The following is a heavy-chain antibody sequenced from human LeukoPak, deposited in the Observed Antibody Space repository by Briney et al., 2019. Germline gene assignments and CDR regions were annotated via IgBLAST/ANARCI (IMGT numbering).Heavy chain of an antibody. Sequence: SETLSLTCTVSGGSISSYYWSWIRQPPGKGLEWIGYIYYSGSTNYNPSLKSRVTISVDTSKNQFSLKLSSVTVADTAVYYCARLPDYVGVQYYYYYGMDVWGQGTTVTVSS. CDR1: GGSISSYY. D-gene: IGHD1-26*01. CDR2: IYYSGST. CDR3: ARLPDYVGVQYYYYYGMDV. V-gene: IGHV4-59*08. J-gene: IGHJ6*02.